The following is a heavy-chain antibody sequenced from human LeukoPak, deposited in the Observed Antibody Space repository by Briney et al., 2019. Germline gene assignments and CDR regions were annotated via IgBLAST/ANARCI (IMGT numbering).Heavy chain of an antibody. V-gene: IGHV4-61*02. CDR2: IYTSGST. D-gene: IGHD2-15*01. CDR3: ARQPDIVVVVAAFSFDY. Sequence: SETLSLTCTVSGGSTSSGSYYWSWIRQPAGKGLEWIGRIYTSGSTYYNPSLKSRVTISVDTSKNQFSLKLSSVTAADMAVYYCARQPDIVVVVAAFSFDYWGQGTLVTVSS. CDR1: GGSTSSGSYY. J-gene: IGHJ4*02.